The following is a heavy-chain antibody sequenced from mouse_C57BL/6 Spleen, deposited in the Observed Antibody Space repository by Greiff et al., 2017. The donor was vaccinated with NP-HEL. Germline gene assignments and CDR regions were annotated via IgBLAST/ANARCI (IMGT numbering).Heavy chain of an antibody. V-gene: IGHV1-74*01. CDR2: IHPSDSDT. Sequence: QVQLKQPGAELVKPGASVKVSCKASGYTFTSYWMHWVKQRPGQGLEWIGRIHPSDSDTNYNQKFTGQATFTVDKSSSTAYRQLSSLTSEDAAVYYCATSNWERYFDYWGQGTTLTVSS. CDR3: ATSNWERYFDY. J-gene: IGHJ2*01. D-gene: IGHD4-1*01. CDR1: GYTFTSYW.